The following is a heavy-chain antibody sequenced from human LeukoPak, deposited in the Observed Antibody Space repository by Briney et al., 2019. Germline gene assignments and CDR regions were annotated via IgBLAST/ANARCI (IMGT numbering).Heavy chain of an antibody. D-gene: IGHD3-3*01. CDR2: IYSGGST. V-gene: IGHV3-66*01. J-gene: IGHJ4*02. Sequence: GGSLRLSCAASGFTVSSNYMSWVRQAPGKGLEWVSVIYSGGSTYYADSVKGRFTISRDNSKNTLYLQMNSLRAEDTAVYYCAKDPNYDFWSGMGDYWGQGTLVTVSS. CDR1: GFTVSSNY. CDR3: AKDPNYDFWSGMGDY.